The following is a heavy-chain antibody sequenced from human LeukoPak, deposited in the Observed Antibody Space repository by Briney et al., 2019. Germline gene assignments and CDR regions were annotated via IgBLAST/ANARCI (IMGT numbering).Heavy chain of an antibody. J-gene: IGHJ4*02. D-gene: IGHD4-17*01. Sequence: SQTPSLTCTVSGGSISDDGYYWSWIRQLPGKGLEWIGHIYYGGTTEYNPSLESRITISVATSKTQFSLKLNSVTAADTAVYYCARGGATVTDYWGQGNLVTVSS. CDR1: GGSISDDGYY. V-gene: IGHV4-31*03. CDR3: ARGGATVTDY. CDR2: IYYGGTT.